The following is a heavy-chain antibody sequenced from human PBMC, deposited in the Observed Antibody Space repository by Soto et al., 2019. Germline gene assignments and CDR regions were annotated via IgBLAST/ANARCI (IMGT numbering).Heavy chain of an antibody. V-gene: IGHV3-23*01. Sequence: EVQLLESGGALVQPGGSLRLSCVVSGLTFSSYAMSWVRQAPGKGLEWVSAISGGGGSTYHADSVKGRFTISRDNSKNTLYLRMNSLRAEDTAVYYCAKSKEIWSAYSDYWGQGTLVTVSS. CDR1: GLTFSSYA. CDR2: ISGGGGST. CDR3: AKSKEIWSAYSDY. D-gene: IGHD3-10*01. J-gene: IGHJ4*02.